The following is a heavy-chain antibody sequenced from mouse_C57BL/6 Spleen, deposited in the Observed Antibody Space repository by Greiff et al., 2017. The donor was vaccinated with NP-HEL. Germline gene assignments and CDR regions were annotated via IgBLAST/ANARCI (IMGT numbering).Heavy chain of an antibody. CDR3: ARKDDGYALLAY. CDR2: IYPGRGST. D-gene: IGHD2-3*01. CDR1: GYTFTSYW. Sequence: QVQLQQPGAELVKPGASVKMSCKASGYTFTSYWITWVKQRPGQGLEWIGDIYPGRGSTTYNEKFKSKATLTVSRSSSTAYMQLSSLTSEDSAVYYSARKDDGYALLAYWGQGTLVTVSA. J-gene: IGHJ3*01. V-gene: IGHV1-55*01.